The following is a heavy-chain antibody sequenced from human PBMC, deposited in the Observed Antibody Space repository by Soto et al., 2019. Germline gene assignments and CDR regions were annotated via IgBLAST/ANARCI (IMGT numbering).Heavy chain of an antibody. Sequence: ASVKVSCKASGGTFSSYTISWVRQAPGQGLEWMGRIIPILGIANYAQKFQGRVTITADKSTSTAYMELSSLRSEDTAVYYCARDGSDYIWGSYRYWDYWGQGTLVTVSS. CDR1: GGTFSSYT. V-gene: IGHV1-69*04. CDR3: ARDGSDYIWGSYRYWDY. CDR2: IIPILGIA. J-gene: IGHJ4*02. D-gene: IGHD3-16*02.